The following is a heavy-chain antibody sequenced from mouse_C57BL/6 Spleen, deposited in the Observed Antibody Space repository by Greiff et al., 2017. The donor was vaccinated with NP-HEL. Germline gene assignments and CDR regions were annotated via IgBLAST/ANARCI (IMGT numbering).Heavy chain of an antibody. CDR3: ASPNWDDWYFDV. CDR1: GFTFTDYY. CDR2: IRNKANGYTT. Sequence: EVKLMESGGGLVQPGGSLSLSCEASGFTFTDYYMSWVRQPPGKALEWLGVIRNKANGYTTEYSASVKGRFTISRDTSKSNLYLHMNALRAEDSATDYCASPNWDDWYFDVWGTGTPVTVSS. J-gene: IGHJ1*03. D-gene: IGHD4-1*02. V-gene: IGHV7-3*01.